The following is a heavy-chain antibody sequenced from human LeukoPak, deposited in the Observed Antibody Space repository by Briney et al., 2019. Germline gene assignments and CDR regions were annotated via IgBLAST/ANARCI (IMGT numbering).Heavy chain of an antibody. J-gene: IGHJ4*02. D-gene: IGHD6-19*01. CDR3: ARLPMTTWLALDY. CDR2: IYYSGST. V-gene: IGHV4-39*01. Sequence: SETLSLTCTVSGGSISSSSYYWGWIRQPPGKGLEWIGSIYYSGSTYYNPSLKSRVTISVDTSKNQFSLKLSSVTAADTAVYYCARLPMTTWLALDYWGQGTLVTVSS. CDR1: GGSISSSSYY.